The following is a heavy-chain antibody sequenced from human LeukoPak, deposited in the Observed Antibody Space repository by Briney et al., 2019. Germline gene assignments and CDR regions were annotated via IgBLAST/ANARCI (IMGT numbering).Heavy chain of an antibody. CDR1: GFTFSSYA. D-gene: IGHD6-13*01. J-gene: IGHJ4*02. CDR3: AKDLFGSSWYFGPFDY. V-gene: IGHV3-23*01. Sequence: QPGGSLRLSCAASGFTFSSYAMSWVRQAPGKGLEWVSAISGSGGSTYYADSVKGRFTISRDNAKNSLYLQMNSLRAEDTALYYCAKDLFGSSWYFGPFDYWGQGTLVTVSS. CDR2: ISGSGGST.